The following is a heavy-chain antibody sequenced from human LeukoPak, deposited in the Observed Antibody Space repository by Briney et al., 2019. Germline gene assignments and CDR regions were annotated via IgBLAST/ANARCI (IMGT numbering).Heavy chain of an antibody. J-gene: IGHJ4*02. V-gene: IGHV3-53*01. CDR1: GFSVSSNY. Sequence: GGSLRLSCEASGFSVSSNYVTWVRQAPGKGLEWVSVIYSGGSTYYADSVKGRFIISRDNSKNTVYLQMNSLRAEDTAVYYCARVIGVVRADYYFDYWGQGTLVTVSS. D-gene: IGHD3-10*01. CDR2: IYSGGST. CDR3: ARVIGVVRADYYFDY.